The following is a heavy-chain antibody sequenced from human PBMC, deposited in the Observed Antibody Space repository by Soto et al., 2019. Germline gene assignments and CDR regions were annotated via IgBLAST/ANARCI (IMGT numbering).Heavy chain of an antibody. J-gene: IGHJ6*03. Sequence: PSETLSLTCAVYGGSFSGYYWSWIRQPPGKGLEWIGEINHSGSTNYNPSLKSRVTISVDTSKNQFSLKLSSVTAADTAVYYCARVRAGTLDYYYYTDVWGKGTTVTVSS. CDR1: GGSFSGYY. V-gene: IGHV4-34*01. CDR3: ARVRAGTLDYYYYTDV. CDR2: INHSGST. D-gene: IGHD6-13*01.